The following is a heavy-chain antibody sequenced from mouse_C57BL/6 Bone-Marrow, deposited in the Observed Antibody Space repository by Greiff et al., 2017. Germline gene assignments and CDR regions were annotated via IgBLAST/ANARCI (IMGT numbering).Heavy chain of an antibody. Sequence: VQMKEGGAERGRRGASVKLSCTASGFNIKDDYMHWVKQRPEQGLEWIGWIDPENGDTEYASKFQGKATITADTSSNTAYLQLSSLTSEDTAVYYCTTDTTVVAPAYWGQGTLVTVSA. CDR1: GFNIKDDY. J-gene: IGHJ3*01. V-gene: IGHV14-4*01. D-gene: IGHD1-1*01. CDR3: TTDTTVVAPAY. CDR2: IDPENGDT.